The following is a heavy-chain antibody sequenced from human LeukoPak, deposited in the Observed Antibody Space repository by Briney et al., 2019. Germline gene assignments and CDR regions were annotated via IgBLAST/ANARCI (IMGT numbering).Heavy chain of an antibody. CDR3: AREADYGSGTGAFDI. CDR1: GFTFDDYG. CDR2: INWNGGST. V-gene: IGHV3-20*04. J-gene: IGHJ3*02. D-gene: IGHD3-10*01. Sequence: PGGSLRLSCAASGFTFDDYGMSWVRQAPGKGLEWVSGINWNGGSTGYADSVKGRFTISRDNAKNSLYLQINSLRAEDTALYYCAREADYGSGTGAFDIWGQGTMVTVSS.